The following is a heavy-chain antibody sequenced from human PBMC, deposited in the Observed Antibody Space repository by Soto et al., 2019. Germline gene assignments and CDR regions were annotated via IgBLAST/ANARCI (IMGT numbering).Heavy chain of an antibody. CDR1: GGSISSYY. CDR3: ARENTTIGDFDY. D-gene: IGHD3-10*01. J-gene: IGHJ4*02. CDR2: IYYSGST. V-gene: IGHV4-59*01. Sequence: QVQLQESGPGLVKPSETLSLTCTVSGGSISSYYGSWIRQPPGKGLEWIGYIYYSGSTNYNPSLNSRVTISVDTSKNQFSLKLSSVTAADTAVYYCARENTTIGDFDYWGQGTLVTVSS.